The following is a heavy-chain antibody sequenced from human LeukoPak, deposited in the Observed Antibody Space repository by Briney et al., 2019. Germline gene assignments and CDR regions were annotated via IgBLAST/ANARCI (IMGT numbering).Heavy chain of an antibody. CDR2: IHPEGNEK. V-gene: IGHV3-7*04. D-gene: IGHD1-1*01. CDR3: ARGDDFSGDH. Sequence: PGGSLRLSCAVFGFTFSKFWMSWVRQAPGRGLEWVANIHPEGNEKYHVESVKGRFTISRDNAKNSLFLQMNGLRVEDTAIYYCARGDDFSGDHWGQGTLVTVSS. CDR1: GFTFSKFW. J-gene: IGHJ4*02.